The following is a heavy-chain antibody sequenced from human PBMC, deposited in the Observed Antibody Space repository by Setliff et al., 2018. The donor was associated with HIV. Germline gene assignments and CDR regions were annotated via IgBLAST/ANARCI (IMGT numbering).Heavy chain of an antibody. V-gene: IGHV4-38-2*01. CDR2: FHHSGSA. J-gene: IGHJ3*02. D-gene: IGHD3-22*01. CDR1: GYSISTAYY. Sequence: SETLSLTCAVSGYSISTAYYWAWTRQSPGKGLEWIGGFHHSGSAHYNPSLKSRVTISGQTSKNQFSLTLTSVTAADTAIYYCARQGAGYYYDSSDYYTGNGFDMWGQGTMVTVS. CDR3: ARQGAGYYYDSSDYYTGNGFDM.